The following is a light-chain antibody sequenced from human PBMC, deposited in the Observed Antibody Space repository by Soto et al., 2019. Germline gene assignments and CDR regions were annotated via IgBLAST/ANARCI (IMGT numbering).Light chain of an antibody. V-gene: IGKV1-5*01. J-gene: IGKJ2*01. Sequence: DIQMTQSPSPLSASVGDRVTITCRASQSISGWLAWYQQKPGKAPKLLIYDASNLQSGVPSRFSGRESGTEFTLTINSLHPDDVATYYCQQYKSSYTFGQGTKLEIK. CDR3: QQYKSSYT. CDR2: DAS. CDR1: QSISGW.